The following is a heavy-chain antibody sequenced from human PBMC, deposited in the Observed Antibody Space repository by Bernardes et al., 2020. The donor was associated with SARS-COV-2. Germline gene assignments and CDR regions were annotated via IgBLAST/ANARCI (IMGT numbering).Heavy chain of an antibody. D-gene: IGHD2-15*01. CDR3: ARGWRENSFDY. J-gene: IGHJ4*01. V-gene: IGHV3-48*01. CDR1: GFIFTTYS. CDR2: ISSGGDTI. Sequence: GGSLRLSCVGSGFIFTTYSMSWVRQAPGKGLEWLLFISSGGDTIHDADSVRGRFTVSRDDAKNSVYLQMNSLRAEDTAVYYCARGWRENSFDYWG.